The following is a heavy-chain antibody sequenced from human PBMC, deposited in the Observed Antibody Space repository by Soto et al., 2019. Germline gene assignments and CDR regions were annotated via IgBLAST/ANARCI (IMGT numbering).Heavy chain of an antibody. Sequence: QVHLQESGPGQVKPSETLSLKCTISGVSISVYYWSWIRQPPGQALELIGYIYDSGSPYSNPSLRSRVIISADTSKNQISLELTSATAADTAVYYCARGVGSSPPRYWGRGTLVTVSS. D-gene: IGHD1-26*01. CDR3: ARGVGSSPPRY. CDR1: GVSISVYY. CDR2: IYDSGSP. J-gene: IGHJ4*02. V-gene: IGHV4-59*01.